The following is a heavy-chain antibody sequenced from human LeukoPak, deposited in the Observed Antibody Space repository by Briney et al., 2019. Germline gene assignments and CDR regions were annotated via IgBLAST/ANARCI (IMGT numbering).Heavy chain of an antibody. CDR3: ATSTYGDYGLTGFDY. Sequence: ASVKVSCKASGYTFTGYYMNWVRQAPGQGLEWMGWINPNSGGTNYAQKFQGRVTMTRDTSISTAYMELSRLRSDDTAVYYCATSTYGDYGLTGFDYWGQGTLVTVSS. V-gene: IGHV1-2*02. D-gene: IGHD4-17*01. CDR1: GYTFTGYY. CDR2: INPNSGGT. J-gene: IGHJ4*02.